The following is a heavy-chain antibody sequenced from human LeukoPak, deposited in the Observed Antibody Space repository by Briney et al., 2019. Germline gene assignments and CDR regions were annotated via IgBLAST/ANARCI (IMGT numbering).Heavy chain of an antibody. J-gene: IGHJ3*02. CDR3: ARDYYDSRGEAFDI. D-gene: IGHD3-22*01. CDR1: GGSITSHY. V-gene: IGHV4-59*11. CDR2: IDYNGNT. Sequence: PSETLSLTCTVSGGSITSHYWSWVRQPPGKGLEWIANIDYNGNTNYNPSLKSRVTISVDTSKNQFSLKLNSVTAADTAVYYCARDYYDSRGEAFDIWGQGTMVTVSS.